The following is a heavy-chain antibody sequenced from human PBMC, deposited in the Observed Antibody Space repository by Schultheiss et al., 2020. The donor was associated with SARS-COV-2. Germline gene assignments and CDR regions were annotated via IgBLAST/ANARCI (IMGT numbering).Heavy chain of an antibody. D-gene: IGHD4-23*01. CDR2: INHSGST. CDR3: ARDSLDGGNALDY. V-gene: IGHV4-34*01. Sequence: SQTLSLTCAVYGGSFSGYYWSWIRQPPGKGLEWIGEINHSGSTNYNPSLKSRVTISVDTSKNQFSLKLSSVTAADTAVYYCARDSLDGGNALDYWGQGTLVTVSS. J-gene: IGHJ4*02. CDR1: GGSFSGYY.